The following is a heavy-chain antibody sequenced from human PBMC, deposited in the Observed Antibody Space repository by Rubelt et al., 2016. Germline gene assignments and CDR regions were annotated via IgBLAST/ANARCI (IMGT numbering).Heavy chain of an antibody. D-gene: IGHD2-21*02. CDR2: IVPIFGKT. V-gene: IGHV1-69*01. CDR3: ARNEFFPYCGRDCYSFLAH. Sequence: GSSVTVSCEASGGSLSSYGITWVRLAPGQGLEWVGDIVPIFGKTNFAHQFQDRVTLTADQSTNTVHMQLSGLRPADTAVYFCARNEFFPYCGRDCYSFLAHWGQGTLVTVSA. CDR1: GGSLSSYG. J-gene: IGHJ4*02.